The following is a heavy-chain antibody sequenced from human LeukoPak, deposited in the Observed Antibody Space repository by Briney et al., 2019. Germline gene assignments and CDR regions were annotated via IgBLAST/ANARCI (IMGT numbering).Heavy chain of an antibody. Sequence: GASVKVSCKASGYTFTSYGISWVRQAPGQGLEWMGGIIPIFGTANYAQKFQGRVTITADESTSTAYMELSSLRSEDTAVYYCARARQLAYNWFDPWGQGTLVTVSS. J-gene: IGHJ5*02. D-gene: IGHD6-13*01. CDR2: IIPIFGTA. CDR3: ARARQLAYNWFDP. V-gene: IGHV1-69*13. CDR1: GYTFTSYG.